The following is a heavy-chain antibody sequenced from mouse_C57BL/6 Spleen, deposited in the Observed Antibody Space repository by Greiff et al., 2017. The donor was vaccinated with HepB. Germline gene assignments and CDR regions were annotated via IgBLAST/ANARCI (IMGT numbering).Heavy chain of an antibody. J-gene: IGHJ2*01. D-gene: IGHD2-10*02. V-gene: IGHV1-74*01. CDR1: GYTFTSYW. Sequence: QVHVKQPGAELVKPGASVKVSCKASGYTFTSYWMHWVKQRPGQGLEWIGRIHPSDSDTNYNQKFKGKATLTVDKSSSTAYMQLSSLTSEDSAVYYCAMRGGMYGNYFDYWGQGTTRTVSS. CDR2: IHPSDSDT. CDR3: AMRGGMYGNYFDY.